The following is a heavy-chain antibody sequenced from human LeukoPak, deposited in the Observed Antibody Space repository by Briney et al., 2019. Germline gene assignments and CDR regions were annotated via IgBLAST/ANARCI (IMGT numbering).Heavy chain of an antibody. CDR3: ARVGVRYSSSYYYYMDV. J-gene: IGHJ6*03. Sequence: ASVRVSCKASGYTFTSYDINWVRQATGQGFEWMGWMNPNSGNTGYAQKFQGRVTMTRNTSISTAYMELSSLRSEDTAVYYCARVGVRYSSSYYYYMDVWGKGTTVTVSS. D-gene: IGHD6-13*01. V-gene: IGHV1-8*01. CDR2: MNPNSGNT. CDR1: GYTFTSYD.